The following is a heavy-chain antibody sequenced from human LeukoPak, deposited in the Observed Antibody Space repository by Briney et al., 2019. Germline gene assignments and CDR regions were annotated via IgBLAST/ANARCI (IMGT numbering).Heavy chain of an antibody. CDR3: ARDRGVVPAASIYYYYGMDV. Sequence: PSETLSLTCTASGGSISSYYWSWIRQPPGKGLEWIGYIYYSGSTNYNPSLKSRVTISVDTSKNQFSLKLSSVTAADTAVYYCARDRGVVPAASIYYYYGMDVWGQGTTVTVSS. V-gene: IGHV4-59*01. CDR1: GGSISSYY. CDR2: IYYSGST. D-gene: IGHD2-2*01. J-gene: IGHJ6*02.